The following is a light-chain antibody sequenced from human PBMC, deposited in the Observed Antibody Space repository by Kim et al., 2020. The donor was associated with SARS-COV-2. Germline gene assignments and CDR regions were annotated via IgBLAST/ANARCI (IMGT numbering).Light chain of an antibody. CDR1: SGHSSYA. V-gene: IGLV4-69*01. CDR2: LNSDGSH. Sequence: QLALTQSPSASASLGASVKLTCTLSSGHSSYAIAWHQQQPEKGPRYLMKLNSDGSHSKGDGIPDRFSGSSSGAERYLTISSLQSEDEADYYCQTWGTGIVLFGGGTQLTVL. CDR3: QTWGTGIVL. J-gene: IGLJ2*01.